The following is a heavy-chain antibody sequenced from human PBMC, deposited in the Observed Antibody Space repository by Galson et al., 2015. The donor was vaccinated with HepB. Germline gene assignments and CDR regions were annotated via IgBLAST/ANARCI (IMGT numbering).Heavy chain of an antibody. Sequence: QSGAEVKKPGESLKISCKGSGYSFTSYWIGWVRQMPGKGLEWMGIIYPGDSDTRYSPSFQGQVTISADKSISTAYLQWSSLKASDTAMYYCARQLYSSGWGDETYYFDYWGQGTLVTVSS. V-gene: IGHV5-51*01. CDR2: IYPGDSDT. CDR3: ARQLYSSGWGDETYYFDY. J-gene: IGHJ4*02. CDR1: GYSFTSYW. D-gene: IGHD6-19*01.